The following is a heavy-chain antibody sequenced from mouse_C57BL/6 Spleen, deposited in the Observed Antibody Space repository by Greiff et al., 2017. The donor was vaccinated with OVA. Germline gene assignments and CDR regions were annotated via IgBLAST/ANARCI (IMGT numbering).Heavy chain of an antibody. Sequence: EVKLVESGPGLAKPSQPLSLTCSVTGYSITSDYWNWIRKFPGNKLEYMGYISYSGSTYYNPSLKSRISITRDTSKNQYYLQLNSVTTEDTATYYCARSYGSSLYYFDYWGQGTTLTVSS. J-gene: IGHJ2*01. D-gene: IGHD1-1*01. CDR1: GYSITSDY. CDR2: ISYSGST. V-gene: IGHV3-8*01. CDR3: ARSYGSSLYYFDY.